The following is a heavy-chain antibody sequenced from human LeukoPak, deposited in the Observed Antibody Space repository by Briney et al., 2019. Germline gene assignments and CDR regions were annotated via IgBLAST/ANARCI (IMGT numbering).Heavy chain of an antibody. V-gene: IGHV1-46*01. CDR1: RYSFTTYH. CDR2: IKDSGTT. CDR3: ARESPHTFYFDY. J-gene: IGHJ4*02. Sequence: ASVKVSCKASRYSFTTYHIHWVRQAPGQGLEWMGIIKDSGTTIYPQKFQGRVTMTRDTSTSTVYMEVSSLKSEDTAVYYCARESPHTFYFDYWGQGTLVTVSS. D-gene: IGHD3-16*01.